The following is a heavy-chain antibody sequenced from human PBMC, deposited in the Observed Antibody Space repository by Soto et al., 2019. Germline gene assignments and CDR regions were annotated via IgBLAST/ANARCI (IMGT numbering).Heavy chain of an antibody. V-gene: IGHV3-53*02. CDR2: IYSAGST. CDR3: ARAREPEYSSSIFFDY. D-gene: IGHD6-6*01. Sequence: VELVETGGGLIQPGGSLRLSCAVSGLTVSRTQMSWVRQAPGKGLQWVSVIYSAGSTYYANAVKGRFTISRDISENKIFLESNGLTVDDTAVYYCARAREPEYSSSIFFDYWGRGTVVTVSS. CDR1: GLTVSRTQ. J-gene: IGHJ4*01.